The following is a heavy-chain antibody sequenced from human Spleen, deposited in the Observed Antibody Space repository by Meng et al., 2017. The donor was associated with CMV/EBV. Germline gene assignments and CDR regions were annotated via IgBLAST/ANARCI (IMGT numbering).Heavy chain of an antibody. CDR3: AKDREYIVVVPAALDY. CDR2: IYSGGST. J-gene: IGHJ4*02. V-gene: IGHV3-53*05. CDR1: GLSVSNNY. Sequence: GGSLRLSCAASGLSVSNNYMNWVRQPPGKGLEWVSVIYSGGSTYYADSVKGRFTISRDNSKNTLYLQMNSLRAEDTAVYYCAKDREYIVVVPAALDYWGQGTLVTVSS. D-gene: IGHD2-2*01.